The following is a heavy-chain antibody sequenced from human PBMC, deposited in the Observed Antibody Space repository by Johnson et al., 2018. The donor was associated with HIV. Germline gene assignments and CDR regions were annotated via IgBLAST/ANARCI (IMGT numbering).Heavy chain of an antibody. J-gene: IGHJ3*02. CDR3: VKVQDEWFGALGAFDI. Sequence: QEQLVESGGGVVQPGRSLRLSCAASGFTFRSYGMHWVRQAPGKGLEWVAVISYDGSKKYHADSVKGRFTISRDNSKNTLYLQMNTLRAEDTAVYYCVKVQDEWFGALGAFDIWGQGTMVTVSS. CDR1: GFTFRSYG. V-gene: IGHV3-30*18. CDR2: ISYDGSKK. D-gene: IGHD3-10*01.